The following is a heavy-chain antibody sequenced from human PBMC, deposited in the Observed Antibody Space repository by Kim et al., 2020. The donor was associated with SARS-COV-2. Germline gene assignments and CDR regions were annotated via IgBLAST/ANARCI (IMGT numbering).Heavy chain of an antibody. CDR2: IWYDGSNK. V-gene: IGHV3-33*08. D-gene: IGHD3-22*01. Sequence: GGSLRLSCAASGFTFSSYGMHWVRQAPGKGLEWVAVIWYDGSNKYYADSVKGRFTISRDNSKNTLYLQMNSLRAEDTAVYYCARALRTVGYYDSSEYGGFDYWGQRTLVTVSS. J-gene: IGHJ4*02. CDR1: GFTFSSYG. CDR3: ARALRTVGYYDSSEYGGFDY.